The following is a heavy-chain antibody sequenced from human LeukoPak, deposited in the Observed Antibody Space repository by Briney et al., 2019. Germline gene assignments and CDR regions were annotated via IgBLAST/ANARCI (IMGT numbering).Heavy chain of an antibody. CDR3: AKEGAESFPDAFNI. CDR2: ISYSGST. D-gene: IGHD3-10*01. CDR1: GGSISPYY. V-gene: IGHV4-59*01. J-gene: IGHJ3*02. Sequence: SETLSLTCTVSGGSISPYYWSWLRQPPGRGLEWIGYISYSGSTKNNPSLKSRVTISVDTSKNQFSLKLTSVTAADTAVYYCAKEGAESFPDAFNIWGQGTMITVSS.